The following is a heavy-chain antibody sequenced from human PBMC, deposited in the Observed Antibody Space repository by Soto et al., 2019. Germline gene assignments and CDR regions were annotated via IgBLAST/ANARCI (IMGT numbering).Heavy chain of an antibody. CDR1: GFIFSSYG. D-gene: IGHD2-8*02. Sequence: QVHLVESGGGVVQPGRSLRLSCVASGFIFSSYGMYWVRQAPGKGLEWVALISYDGRNKKYADSVKGRFTISRDNANTLYLQMNSLRAEDTAVYYCAKVPPGATGLSYYYYFHAVDVWGQGTTVTVSS. J-gene: IGHJ6*02. V-gene: IGHV3-30*18. CDR3: AKVPPGATGLSYYYYFHAVDV. CDR2: ISYDGRNK.